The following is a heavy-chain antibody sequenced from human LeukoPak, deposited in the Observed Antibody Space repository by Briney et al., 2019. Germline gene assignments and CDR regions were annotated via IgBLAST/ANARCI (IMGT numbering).Heavy chain of an antibody. V-gene: IGHV4-38-2*02. CDR1: GYSISSGYY. D-gene: IGHD3-22*01. Sequence: PSETLSLTCTVSGYSISSGYYWGWIRQPPGKGLEWIGSIYHSGSTYYNPSLKSRVTMSVDTSKNQFSLKLSSVTAADTAVYYCARDTWWLLLRGVIDYWGQGTLVTVSS. CDR2: IYHSGST. J-gene: IGHJ4*02. CDR3: ARDTWWLLLRGVIDY.